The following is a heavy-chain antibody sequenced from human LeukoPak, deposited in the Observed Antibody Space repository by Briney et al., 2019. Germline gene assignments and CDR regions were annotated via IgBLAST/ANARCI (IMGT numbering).Heavy chain of an antibody. CDR1: GFSFRYFA. Sequence: GGSLRLSCVGSGFSFRYFAIHWVRQAPGKGLEYVSVINTDGRITYYADSVKGRFTISRDNSKNTVYLQMGSLRGDDMAVYYCTRDGGSFCDFDYWGQGALVAVSS. D-gene: IGHD1-26*01. CDR2: INTDGRIT. CDR3: TRDGGSFCDFDY. J-gene: IGHJ4*02. V-gene: IGHV3-64*02.